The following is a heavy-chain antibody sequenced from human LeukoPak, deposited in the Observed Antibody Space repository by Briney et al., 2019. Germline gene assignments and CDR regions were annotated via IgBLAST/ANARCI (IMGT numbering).Heavy chain of an antibody. J-gene: IGHJ6*02. D-gene: IGHD2-2*01. CDR3: ARDRYCSSTSCYAGNYYGMDV. Sequence: TSETLSLTCTVSGGSISSSGYYWGWIRQPPGKGLEWIGSIYYSGSTYYNPSLKSRVTISVDTSKNQFSLKLSSVTAADTAVYYCARDRYCSSTSCYAGNYYGMDVWGQGTTVTVSS. V-gene: IGHV4-39*02. CDR2: IYYSGST. CDR1: GGSISSSGYY.